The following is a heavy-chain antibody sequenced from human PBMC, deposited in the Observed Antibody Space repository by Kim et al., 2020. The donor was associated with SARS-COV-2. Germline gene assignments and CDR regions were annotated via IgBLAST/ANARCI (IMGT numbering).Heavy chain of an antibody. Sequence: GGSLRLSCAASGFTFSSYEMNWVRQAPGKGLEWVSYISSSGSTIYYADSVKGRFTISRDNAKNSLYLQMNSLRAEDTAVYYCARCTYGTGIDYWGQGTLVTVSS. D-gene: IGHD1-1*01. CDR3: ARCTYGTGIDY. CDR2: ISSSGSTI. CDR1: GFTFSSYE. J-gene: IGHJ4*02. V-gene: IGHV3-48*03.